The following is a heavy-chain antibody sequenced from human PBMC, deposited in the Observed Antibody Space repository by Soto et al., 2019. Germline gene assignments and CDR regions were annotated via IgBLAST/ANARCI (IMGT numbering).Heavy chain of an antibody. CDR3: ARDLKRYYDSSGYGYYYYGMDV. D-gene: IGHD3-22*01. J-gene: IGHJ6*02. V-gene: IGHV1-69*13. Sequence: ASVKVSCKASGGTFSSYAISWVRQAPGQGLEWMGGIIPIFGTANYAQKFQGRVTITADESTTTAYMELSSLRSEDTAVYFCARDLKRYYDSSGYGYYYYGMDVWGQGTTVTVSS. CDR1: GGTFSSYA. CDR2: IIPIFGTA.